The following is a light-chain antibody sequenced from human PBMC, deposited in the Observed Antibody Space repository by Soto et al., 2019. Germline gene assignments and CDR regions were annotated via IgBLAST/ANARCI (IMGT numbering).Light chain of an antibody. J-gene: IGKJ1*01. V-gene: IGKV3-20*01. CDR2: GAS. Sequence: EIVLTQSPGTLSLSPGERATLSCRASQSVSSSYLAWYQQKPGQAPRPLIYGASNRATGIPDRFSGSGSGTDFTLTINRLEPEDFAVYYCQQYGSSPRTFGQGTKVDNK. CDR3: QQYGSSPRT. CDR1: QSVSSSY.